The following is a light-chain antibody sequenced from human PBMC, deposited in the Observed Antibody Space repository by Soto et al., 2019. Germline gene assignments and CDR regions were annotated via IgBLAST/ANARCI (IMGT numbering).Light chain of an antibody. CDR2: AAS. Sequence: DIQMTQSPSSLSASVGDRVTITCRASQSISSYLNWYQQKPGKAPKLLIYAASSLQSGVPSRFSVSGSGTDFTLTISSLQPEDFVTYYCQPSYSTPHNFGRGTKLEIK. J-gene: IGKJ2*01. CDR1: QSISSY. V-gene: IGKV1-39*01. CDR3: QPSYSTPHN.